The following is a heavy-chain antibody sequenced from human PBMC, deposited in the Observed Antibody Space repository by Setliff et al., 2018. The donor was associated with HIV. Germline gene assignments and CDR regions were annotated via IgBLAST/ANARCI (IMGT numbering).Heavy chain of an antibody. CDR2: IYYSGST. J-gene: IGHJ1*01. CDR1: GGSISSGSYY. Sequence: SETLSLTCTVSGGSISSGSYYWSWIRQHPGMGLEWIGYIYYSGSTYFNPSRKSRVTISVDTSKNHFSLKLNSVTAADTAVYYCASTDYYASLHFNHWGQGTLVTVSS. CDR3: ASTDYYASLHFNH. D-gene: IGHD3-22*01. V-gene: IGHV4-31*03.